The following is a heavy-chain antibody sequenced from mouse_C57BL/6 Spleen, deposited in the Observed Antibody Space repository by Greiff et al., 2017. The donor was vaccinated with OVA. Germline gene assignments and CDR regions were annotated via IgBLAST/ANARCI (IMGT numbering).Heavy chain of an antibody. CDR1: GYTFTDYY. Sequence: VQLKQSGPELVKPGASVKIPCKASGYTFTDYYMDWVKQSHGKSLEWIGVINPNNGGTNYNKKFKGKAKLTVDKSSSTAYIELRSLTSKDTEVYYFAGSAITTNWYFDVWGTGTTVTVSS. D-gene: IGHD2-4*01. CDR2: INPNNGGT. J-gene: IGHJ1*03. V-gene: IGHV1-18*01. CDR3: AGSAITTNWYFDV.